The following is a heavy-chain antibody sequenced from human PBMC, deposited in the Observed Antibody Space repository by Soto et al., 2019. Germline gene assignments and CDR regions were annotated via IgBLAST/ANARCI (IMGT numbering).Heavy chain of an antibody. V-gene: IGHV4-59*01. CDR1: GGSISSYY. D-gene: IGHD3-16*02. CDR3: ARGLAEAQPRVYRYYFDY. Sequence: SETLSLTCTVSGGSISSYYWSWIRQPLGKGLEWIGYIYYSGSTNYNPSLKSLVTISVDTSQNQLYLKLHSVNDADPAVYYRARGLAEAQPRVYRYYFDYWDQGRLVAVSS. J-gene: IGHJ4*02. CDR2: IYYSGST.